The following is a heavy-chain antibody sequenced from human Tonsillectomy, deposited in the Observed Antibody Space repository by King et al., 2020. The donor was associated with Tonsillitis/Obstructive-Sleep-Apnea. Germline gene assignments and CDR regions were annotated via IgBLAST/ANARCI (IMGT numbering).Heavy chain of an antibody. Sequence: VQLVESGGGLVQPGGSLRLSCAASGFTFSNFWMSWVRQAPGKGLEWVANIKAVGSEKYYVDSVKGRFTISRDNAMNSVYLQMHSLSAEDTAVYYCASGGHLDYWGQGTLVSVSS. CDR1: GFTFSNFW. CDR3: ASGGHLDY. D-gene: IGHD3-16*01. J-gene: IGHJ4*02. V-gene: IGHV3-7*02. CDR2: IKAVGSEK.